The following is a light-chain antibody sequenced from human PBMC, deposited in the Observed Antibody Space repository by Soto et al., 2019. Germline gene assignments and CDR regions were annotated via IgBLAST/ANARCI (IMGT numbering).Light chain of an antibody. J-gene: IGKJ4*01. CDR3: QHICSGPLT. V-gene: IGKV1-39*01. CDR1: QTITTY. Sequence: IQMTQSPSSLFASVGDSVTITCRASQTITTYLNWYRQKPGKAPKLLIYAASSLQSGVPSRFSGSGSETEFTLSTSSLQPEGCATYFFQHICSGPLTFGGGTKVVIK. CDR2: AAS.